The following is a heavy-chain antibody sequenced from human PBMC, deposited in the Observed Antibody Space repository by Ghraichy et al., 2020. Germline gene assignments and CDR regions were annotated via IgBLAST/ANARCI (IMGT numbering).Heavy chain of an antibody. CDR2: ISSSGSTI. V-gene: IGHV3-48*03. CDR3: VLGEVTTDFIDY. D-gene: IGHD4-17*01. Sequence: GGSLRLSCAASGFTFSSYEMNWVRQAPGKGLEWVSYISSSGSTIYYADSVKGRFTISRDNAKNSLYLQMNSLSAEDTAVYYCVLGEVTTDFIDYWGQGTLVTVSS. CDR1: GFTFSSYE. J-gene: IGHJ4*02.